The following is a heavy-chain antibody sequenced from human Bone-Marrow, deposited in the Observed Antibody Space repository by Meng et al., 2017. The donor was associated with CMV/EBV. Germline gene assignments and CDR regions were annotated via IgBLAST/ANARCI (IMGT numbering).Heavy chain of an antibody. Sequence: SSCRYYWSWLRQHPGKGLEWIGYIYYRGSTYYNPSLKSRVTISVDTSKNQFSLKLSSVTAADTAVYYCARGRGVRGVITRGYYFDYWGQGTLVTVSS. J-gene: IGHJ4*02. CDR1: SSCRYY. CDR2: IYYRGST. V-gene: IGHV4-31*02. CDR3: ARGRGVRGVITRGYYFDY. D-gene: IGHD3-10*01.